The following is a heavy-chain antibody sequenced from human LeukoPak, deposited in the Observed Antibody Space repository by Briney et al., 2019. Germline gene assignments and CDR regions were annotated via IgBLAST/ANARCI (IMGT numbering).Heavy chain of an antibody. V-gene: IGHV4-59*08. CDR1: GGSINNYY. D-gene: IGHD3-22*01. CDR2: IYYSGST. J-gene: IGHJ4*02. CDR3: ARHTYDSSGYLYHDY. Sequence: SETLSLTCTVSGGSINNYYWSWVRRPPGKGLEWIGHIYYSGSTNYNPSLKSRVTISVDTSKNQFSLKLSSVTAADTAVYYCARHTYDSSGYLYHDYWGQGTLVTVSS.